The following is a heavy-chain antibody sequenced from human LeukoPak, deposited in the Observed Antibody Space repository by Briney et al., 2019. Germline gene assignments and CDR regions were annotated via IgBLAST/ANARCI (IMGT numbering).Heavy chain of an antibody. J-gene: IGHJ4*02. CDR1: GYTFTGYY. CDR3: ARGAAVAAVSLFDY. Sequence: ASVKVSCKASGYTFTGYYMHWVRQAPGQGLEWMGWINPNSGGTNYAQKFQGWVTMTRDTSISTAYMELSRLRSDDTAVYYCARGAAVAAVSLFDYWGQGTLVTVSS. V-gene: IGHV1-2*04. CDR2: INPNSGGT. D-gene: IGHD6-19*01.